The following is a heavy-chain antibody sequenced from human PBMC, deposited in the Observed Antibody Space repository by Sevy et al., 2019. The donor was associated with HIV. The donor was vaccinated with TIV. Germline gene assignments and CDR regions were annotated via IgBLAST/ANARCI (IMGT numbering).Heavy chain of an antibody. CDR3: ARAPPVVVVPGAPSWFDP. V-gene: IGHV4-34*01. Sequence: SETLSLTCAVYGGSFSGYYWNGIRQSPRKGLEWIGEINHSGSTHYNPSLKSRVTISVDTSKNQFSLRLNSVTAADTAVYYCARAPPVVVVPGAPSWFDPWGQGTLVTVSS. D-gene: IGHD2-2*01. J-gene: IGHJ5*02. CDR1: GGSFSGYY. CDR2: INHSGST.